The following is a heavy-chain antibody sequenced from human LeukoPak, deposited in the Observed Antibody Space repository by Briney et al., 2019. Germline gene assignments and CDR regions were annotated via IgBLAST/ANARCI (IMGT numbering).Heavy chain of an antibody. V-gene: IGHV1-69*05. CDR2: IIPIFGTA. CDR1: GGTFSSYA. D-gene: IGHD2-8*01. J-gene: IGHJ4*02. Sequence: SVKVSCKASGGTFSSYAISWVRQAPGQGLEWMGRIIPIFGTANYAQKFQGRVTITTDESTSTAYMELSSLRSEDTAVYYCAGENRTNGVCRFDYWGQGTLVTVSS. CDR3: AGENRTNGVCRFDY.